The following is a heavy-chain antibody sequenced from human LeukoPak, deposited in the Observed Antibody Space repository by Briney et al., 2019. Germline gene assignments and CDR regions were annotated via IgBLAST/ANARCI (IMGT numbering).Heavy chain of an antibody. CDR1: GFSISSRSYC. D-gene: IGHD6-13*01. V-gene: IGHV4-39*01. Sequence: PSETLSLTCTVSGFSISSRSYCWGWIRQPPGKGLEWIGSIYYSGSTYYNPSLKSRVTISVDTSKNQFSLKLSCVTAADTAVYYGPDKSSSPTDYWGQGTLVTVSS. CDR3: PDKSSSPTDY. CDR2: IYYSGST. J-gene: IGHJ4*02.